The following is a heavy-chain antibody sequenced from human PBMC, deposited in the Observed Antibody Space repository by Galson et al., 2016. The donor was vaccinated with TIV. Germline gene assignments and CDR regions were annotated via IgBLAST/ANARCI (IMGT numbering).Heavy chain of an antibody. CDR1: GGTFSSYA. V-gene: IGHV1-69*04. CDR2: IIPILGMT. CDR3: ARSPHSAYGTFSDY. Sequence: SVKVSCKASGGTFSSYALSWVRQAPGQGLEWMGRIIPILGMTNYAQRFQGRVTITADRSATTAYMELNSLRSEDTAVYYCARSPHSAYGTFSDYWGQGTLATVSS. J-gene: IGHJ4*02. D-gene: IGHD5-12*01.